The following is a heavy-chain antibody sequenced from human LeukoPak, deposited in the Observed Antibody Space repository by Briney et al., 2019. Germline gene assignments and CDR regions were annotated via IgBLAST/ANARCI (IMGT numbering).Heavy chain of an antibody. CDR3: AKDPEYCSSTSCPGVYYFDY. Sequence: GGSLRLSCAASGFTFSSYAMSWVRQAPGKGLEWVSAISGSGGSTYYADSVKGRFTISRDNSKNTLYLQMNSLRAEDTAVYYCAKDPEYCSSTSCPGVYYFDYWAREPWSPSPQ. J-gene: IGHJ4*02. CDR1: GFTFSSYA. V-gene: IGHV3-23*01. CDR2: ISGSGGST. D-gene: IGHD2-2*01.